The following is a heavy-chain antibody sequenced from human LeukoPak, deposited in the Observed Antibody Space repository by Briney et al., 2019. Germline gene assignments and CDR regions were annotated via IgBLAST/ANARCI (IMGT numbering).Heavy chain of an antibody. CDR1: GGSISSYY. V-gene: IGHV4-4*07. CDR3: ARGGYYYGSSGYYYLDY. Sequence: SETLSLTCTVSGGSISSYYWSWIRRPAGKGLEWIGRIYTSGSTNYNPSLKSRVTMSVDTSKNQFSLKLSSVTAADTAVYYCARGGYYYGSSGYYYLDYWGQGTLVTVSS. J-gene: IGHJ4*02. D-gene: IGHD3-22*01. CDR2: IYTSGST.